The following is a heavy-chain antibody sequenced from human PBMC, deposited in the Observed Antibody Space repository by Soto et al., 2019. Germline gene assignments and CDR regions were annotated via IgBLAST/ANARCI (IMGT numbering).Heavy chain of an antibody. CDR1: GYIFTNYY. J-gene: IGHJ5*02. CDR2: INPSGGDT. V-gene: IGHV1-46*03. D-gene: IGHD2-2*02. CDR3: VRSQLLYWFGP. Sequence: QVQLVQSGAEVRKPGASVRVSCKASGYIFTNYYIHWVRQAPGQGLEWMGIINPSGGDTSYAHKFQGRVTMTRDTSTGTVYMELSSLRSEDTAVYYCVRSQLLYWFGPWGQGTLVTVSS.